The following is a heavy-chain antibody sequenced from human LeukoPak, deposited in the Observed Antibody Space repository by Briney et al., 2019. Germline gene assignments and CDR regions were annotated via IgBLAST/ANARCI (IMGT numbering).Heavy chain of an antibody. J-gene: IGHJ5*02. V-gene: IGHV3-7*01. CDR2: IKEDGSET. CDR3: TRGGTIVVA. Sequence: PGGSLRLSCAASGFTFSGYRMSWVRQAPGKGLEWVANIKEDGSETYCVDSVKGRFTISRDNAKNSLYLQMDSLRVEDTAVYYCTRGGTIVVAWGQGTLVTVSS. D-gene: IGHD3-22*01. CDR1: GFTFSGYR.